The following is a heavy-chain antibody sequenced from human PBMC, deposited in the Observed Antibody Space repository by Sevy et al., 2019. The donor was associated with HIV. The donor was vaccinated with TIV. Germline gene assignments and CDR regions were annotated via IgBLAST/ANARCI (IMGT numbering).Heavy chain of an antibody. V-gene: IGHV3-30*04. Sequence: GGSLGLSCTVSGFIFSNFAMPGVRQAPGRGLEWVAVTSYDGSHKYYADSVKGRFTVSRDNSRNILSLEMNSLRRDDTAVYYCARGENDDEFFQYWGQGTLVTVSS. J-gene: IGHJ1*01. CDR3: ARGENDDEFFQY. D-gene: IGHD1-26*01. CDR1: GFIFSNFA. CDR2: TSYDGSHK.